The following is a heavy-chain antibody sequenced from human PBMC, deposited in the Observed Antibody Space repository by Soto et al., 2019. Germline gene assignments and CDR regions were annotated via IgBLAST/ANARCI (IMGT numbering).Heavy chain of an antibody. CDR3: AKKSYCCAGDRGPLDI. CDR1: GFRFSGYA. V-gene: IGHV3-23*01. J-gene: IGHJ3*02. CDR2: ISGNGDTT. D-gene: IGHD3-10*01. Sequence: EVQLLESGGGLVQPGGSLRLSCAASGFRFSGYAMNWVRQAPGKGLEWVSVISGNGDTTFYADSVKGRLTISRDNSRNTLYLQMNSLRVEDTAVYYCAKKSYCCAGDRGPLDIWGQGTMVTVSS.